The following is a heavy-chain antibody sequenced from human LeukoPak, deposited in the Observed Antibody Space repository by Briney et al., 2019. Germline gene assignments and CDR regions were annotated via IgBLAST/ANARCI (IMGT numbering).Heavy chain of an antibody. V-gene: IGHV3-30*04. CDR3: ARDGDSGYYYFDY. CDR2: MSSAGSNR. CDR1: GFTFSAYS. Sequence: GRSLRLSCAASGFTFSAYSIHWVRQAPGKGLEWVAVMSSAGSNRFFADSVKGRFTISRDNSKNTLYLQMNSLRAEDTAVYYCARDGDSGYYYFDYWGQGALVTVSS. J-gene: IGHJ4*02. D-gene: IGHD3-22*01.